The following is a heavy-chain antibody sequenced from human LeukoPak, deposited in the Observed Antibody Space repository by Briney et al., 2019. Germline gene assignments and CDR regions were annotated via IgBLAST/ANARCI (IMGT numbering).Heavy chain of an antibody. D-gene: IGHD6-6*01. CDR1: GGSFSGYY. Sequence: SETLSLTCAVYGGSFSGYYWSWLRQPPGKGLEWIGEINHSGSTNYNPSLKSRVTISVDTSKNQFSLKLSSVTAADTAVYYCARGRDSSSSLGYYYYYMDVWGKGTTVTVSS. CDR3: ARGRDSSSSLGYYYYYMDV. CDR2: INHSGST. J-gene: IGHJ6*03. V-gene: IGHV4-34*01.